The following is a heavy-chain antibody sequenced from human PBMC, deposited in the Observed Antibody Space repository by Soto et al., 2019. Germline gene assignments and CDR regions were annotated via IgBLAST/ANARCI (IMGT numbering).Heavy chain of an antibody. V-gene: IGHV1-18*01. CDR2: ISTHNGNT. CDR3: ARDDIAAAGKGYCYGMDV. J-gene: IGHJ6*02. Sequence: ASVKVSCKASGYTFIRYGISWVRQAPGQGLEWMGWISTHNGNTYYAQNFQGRVTMTSDTPTSTAYMELRSLRYDETALYYCARDDIAAAGKGYCYGMDVWAQGSTVTVSS. D-gene: IGHD6-13*01. CDR1: GYTFIRYG.